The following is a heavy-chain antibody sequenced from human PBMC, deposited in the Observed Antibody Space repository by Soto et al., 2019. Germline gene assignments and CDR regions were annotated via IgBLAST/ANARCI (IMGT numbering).Heavy chain of an antibody. CDR3: ARGLRYYDILTGYNYYYYGMDV. CDR2: INHSGST. J-gene: IGHJ6*02. V-gene: IGHV4-34*01. Sequence: LSLTCAVYGGSFSGYYWSWIRQPPGKGLEWIGEINHSGSTNYNPSLKSRVTISVDTSKNQFSLKLSSVTAADTAVYYCARGLRYYDILTGYNYYYYGMDVWGQGTTVTVS. D-gene: IGHD3-9*01. CDR1: GGSFSGYY.